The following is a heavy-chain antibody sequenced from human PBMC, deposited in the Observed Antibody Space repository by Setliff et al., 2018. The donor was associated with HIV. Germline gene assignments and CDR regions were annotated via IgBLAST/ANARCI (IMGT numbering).Heavy chain of an antibody. D-gene: IGHD4-17*01. CDR3: ARVXXAYAAFDV. V-gene: IGHV4-59*01. CDR1: GGSISTYY. CDR2: IYFTGSS. Sequence: SETLSLTCTVSGGSISTYYWSWIRQPPGKGLEWMGSIYFTGSSDNNPSLKSRVTLSVDTSKHQFSLKLSSVTAADTAVYYCARVXXAYAAFDVWGQGTMVTVSS. J-gene: IGHJ3*01.